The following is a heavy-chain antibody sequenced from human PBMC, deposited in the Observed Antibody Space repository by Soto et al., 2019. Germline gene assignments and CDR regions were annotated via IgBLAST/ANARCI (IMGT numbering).Heavy chain of an antibody. CDR2: IYYSGST. Sequence: SATLSLTCTVSGGSISSYYWSWIRQPPGKGLEWIGYIYYSGSTNYNPSLKSRVTISVDTSKNQFSLKLSSVTAADTAVYYCARAPEKRATTPAGYYGMDVWGQGTTVTVSS. J-gene: IGHJ6*02. V-gene: IGHV4-59*01. CDR3: ARAPEKRATTPAGYYGMDV. CDR1: GGSISSYY. D-gene: IGHD1-26*01.